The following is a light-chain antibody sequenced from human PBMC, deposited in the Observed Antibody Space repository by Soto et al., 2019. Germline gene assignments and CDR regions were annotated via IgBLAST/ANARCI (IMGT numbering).Light chain of an antibody. CDR1: QPIDRKF. CDR3: QRFDASLCT. CDR2: GAS. J-gene: IGKJ4*01. V-gene: IGKV3-20*01. Sequence: EVVLTQSPGTLSLSPGERATLSCRASQPIDRKFLAWYQQKPGQAPSLLIHGASTRATGVPDRFSGSGSERDFSLTISSLEPEDFAVYFCQRFDASLCTFGGGTKVEIK.